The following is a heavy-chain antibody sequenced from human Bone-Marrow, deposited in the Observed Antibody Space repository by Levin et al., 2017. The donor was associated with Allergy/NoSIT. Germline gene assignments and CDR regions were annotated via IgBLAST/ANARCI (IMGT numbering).Heavy chain of an antibody. Sequence: SGPTLVKPTQTLTLTCTFSGFSLTTNGEGVVWIRQPPGKALEWLALIYWDGDETYNPSLKTRLSITRDTSANQVVFTLPNMDPVDTGTYYCAHTGAQQRRGYILDYWGRGTLVTVSS. D-gene: IGHD4/OR15-4a*01. CDR2: IYWDGDE. V-gene: IGHV2-5*02. CDR3: AHTGAQQRRGYILDY. J-gene: IGHJ4*02. CDR1: GFSLTTNGEG.